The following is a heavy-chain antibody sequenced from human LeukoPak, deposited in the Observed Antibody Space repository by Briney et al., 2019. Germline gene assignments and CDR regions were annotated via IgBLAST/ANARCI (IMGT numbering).Heavy chain of an antibody. J-gene: IGHJ5*02. V-gene: IGHV3-33*01. CDR1: GFTFSSYG. CDR2: IWYDGSNK. D-gene: IGHD5-18*01. Sequence: PGRSLRLSCAASGFTFSSYGMHWVRQAPGKGLEWVAVIWYDGSNKYYADSVKGRFTISRDNSKNTLYLQMNSLRAEDTAVYYCARDQGYSYGYDAWGQGTLVTVSS. CDR3: ARDQGYSYGYDA.